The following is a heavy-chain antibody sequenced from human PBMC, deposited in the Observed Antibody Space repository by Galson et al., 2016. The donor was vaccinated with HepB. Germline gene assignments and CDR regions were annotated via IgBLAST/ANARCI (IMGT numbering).Heavy chain of an antibody. Sequence: CAISWDSVSSNSAAWNWIRQSPSRGLEWLGRTYHRSMWYYDYAVPVKSRITINPDTSKNQFSLHLNSVTPEDTAVYYCARDLGGAYGTGRSLDYWGQGTLVTVSS. CDR2: TYHRSMWYY. CDR3: ARDLGGAYGTGRSLDY. J-gene: IGHJ4*02. D-gene: IGHD1-1*01. V-gene: IGHV6-1*01. CDR1: WDSVSSNSAA.